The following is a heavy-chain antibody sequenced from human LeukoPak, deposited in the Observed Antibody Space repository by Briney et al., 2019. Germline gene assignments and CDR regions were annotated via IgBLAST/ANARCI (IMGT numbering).Heavy chain of an antibody. CDR3: ARAQSSGWFYFDY. D-gene: IGHD6-19*01. V-gene: IGHV4-4*07. J-gene: IGHJ4*02. CDR1: GGSISSYY. CDR2: IYVSGST. Sequence: PSETLSLTCTVSGGSISSYYWSWIRQPAGKGLEWIRRIYVSGSTNYNPSLKSRVTISVDTSKNQFSLKLSSVTAADTAVYYCARAQSSGWFYFDYWGQGTLVTVSS.